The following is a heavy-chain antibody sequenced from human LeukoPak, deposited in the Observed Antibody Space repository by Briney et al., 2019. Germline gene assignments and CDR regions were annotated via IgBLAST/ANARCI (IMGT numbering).Heavy chain of an antibody. CDR1: GFTVSSNY. V-gene: IGHV3-53*01. Sequence: GGSLRLSCAASGFTVSSNYMSWVRQAPGKGLEWVSVIYSGGSTYYADSVEGRFTISRDNSKNTLYLQMNSLRAEDTAVYYCAKGPPLVTPRYLGLFDPWGQGTLVTVSS. CDR3: AKGPPLVTPRYLGLFDP. J-gene: IGHJ5*02. D-gene: IGHD4-23*01. CDR2: IYSGGST.